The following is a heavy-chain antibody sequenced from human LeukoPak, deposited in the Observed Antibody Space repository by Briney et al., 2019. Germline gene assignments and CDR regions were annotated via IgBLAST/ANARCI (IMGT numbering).Heavy chain of an antibody. D-gene: IGHD3-22*01. CDR3: ARAMNSWFLLDLDY. CDR1: GYTSTGYY. J-gene: IGHJ4*02. V-gene: IGHV1-2*02. CDR2: INPNSGGT. Sequence: VASVKVFCKASGYTSTGYYMHWVRQAPGQGLEWMGWINPNSGGTNYAQKFQGRVTMTRDTSISTAYMDLSSLRSDDTAMYYCARAMNSWFLLDLDYWGQGTLVTVSS.